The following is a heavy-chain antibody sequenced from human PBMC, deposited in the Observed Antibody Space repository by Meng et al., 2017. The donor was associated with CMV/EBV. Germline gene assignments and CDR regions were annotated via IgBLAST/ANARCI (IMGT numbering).Heavy chain of an antibody. J-gene: IGHJ4*02. CDR1: GFTFSSYW. CDR2: IKQDGSEK. Sequence: GESLKISCAASGFTFSSYWMSWVRQAPGKGLEWVANIKQDGSEKYYVDSVKGRFTISRDNAKNSLYLQMNSLRAEDTAVYYCARDGVAGIDYWGQGTLVTVSS. V-gene: IGHV3-7*03. CDR3: ARDGVAGIDY. D-gene: IGHD6-19*01.